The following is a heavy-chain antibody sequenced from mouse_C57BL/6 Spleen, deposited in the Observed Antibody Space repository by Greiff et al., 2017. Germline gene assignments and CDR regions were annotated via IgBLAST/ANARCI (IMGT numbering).Heavy chain of an antibody. CDR2: INSDGGST. D-gene: IGHD3-2*02. CDR1: EYEFPSHD. J-gene: IGHJ4*01. Sequence: EVKHEESGGGLVQPGESLKLSCESNEYEFPSHDMSWVRKTPEKRLELVAAINSDGGSTYYPDTMERRFIISRDNTKKTLYLQMSSLRSEDTALYYCARQGYRGAMDYWGQGTSVTVSS. CDR3: ARQGYRGAMDY. V-gene: IGHV5-2*03.